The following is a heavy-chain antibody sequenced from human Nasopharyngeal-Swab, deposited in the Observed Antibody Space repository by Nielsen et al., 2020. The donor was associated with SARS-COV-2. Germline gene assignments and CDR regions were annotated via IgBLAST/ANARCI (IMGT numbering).Heavy chain of an antibody. CDR3: ARGVRLTRITMVRGPIESVYGMDV. Sequence: SETLSLTCAVYGGSFSGYHWSWIRQPPGKGLAWIGEINHSGSTNYNPSLKSRVTISVDTSKNQFSLKLSSVTAADTAVYYCARGVRLTRITMVRGPIESVYGMDVWGQGTTVTVSS. CDR2: INHSGST. D-gene: IGHD3-10*01. J-gene: IGHJ6*02. V-gene: IGHV4-34*01. CDR1: GGSFSGYH.